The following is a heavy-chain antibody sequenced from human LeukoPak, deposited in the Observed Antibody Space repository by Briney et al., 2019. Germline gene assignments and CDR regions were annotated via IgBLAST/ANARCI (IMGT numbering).Heavy chain of an antibody. V-gene: IGHV3-23*01. CDR2: ISGSGGST. Sequence: PGGSLRLSCAASGFTFSSYAMSWVRQAPGKGLEWVSAISGSGGSTYYADSVKGRFTISRDNSKNSLYLQMNSLRAEDTAVYYCARDGPEQLARYFDYWGQGTLVTVSS. CDR1: GFTFSSYA. CDR3: ARDGPEQLARYFDY. J-gene: IGHJ4*02. D-gene: IGHD6-13*01.